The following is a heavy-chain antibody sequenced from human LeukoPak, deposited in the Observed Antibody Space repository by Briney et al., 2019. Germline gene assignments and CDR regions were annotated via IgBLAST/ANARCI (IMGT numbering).Heavy chain of an antibody. CDR3: AVGYASSGYAFEI. V-gene: IGHV4-39*01. CDR2: RYYSGNT. D-gene: IGHD3-22*01. Sequence: PSETLSLTCTVSGGSISSSSYYWGWIRQPPGKGLEWTGSRYYSGNTYYNPSLKSRVTISVDTSKNQFSLKLSSVTAADTAVYYCAVGYASSGYAFEIWGQGTMVTVSS. J-gene: IGHJ3*02. CDR1: GGSISSSSYY.